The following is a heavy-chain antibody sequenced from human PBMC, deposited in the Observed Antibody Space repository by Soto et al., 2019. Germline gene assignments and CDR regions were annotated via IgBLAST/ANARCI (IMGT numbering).Heavy chain of an antibody. D-gene: IGHD3-22*01. V-gene: IGHV1-46*01. CDR2: INPSGGST. J-gene: IGHJ4*02. CDR3: ARDEGSAVVHFDY. CDR1: GYTFTSYY. Sequence: QVQLVQSGAEVKKPGASVKVSCKASGYTFTSYYMHWVRQAPGQGLEWMGIINPSGGSTSYAQKFQGRVTRTTATSTRTVYMERSSLSSEDAAGYYCARDEGSAVVHFDYWGQGALVTVSS.